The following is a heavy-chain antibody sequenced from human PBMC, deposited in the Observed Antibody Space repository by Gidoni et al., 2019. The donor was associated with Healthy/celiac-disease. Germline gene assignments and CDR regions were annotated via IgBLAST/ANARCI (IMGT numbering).Heavy chain of an antibody. CDR3: ARGIAVAGRGNWFDP. D-gene: IGHD6-19*01. Sequence: QVTLRESGPALVKPTQTLTLTCTFSGFSLSTSGMCVSWIRQPPGKALEWLARIDWDDDKYYSTSLKTRLTISKDTSKNQVVLTMTNMDPVDTATYYCARGIAVAGRGNWFDPWGQGTLVTVSS. CDR1: GFSLSTSGMC. J-gene: IGHJ5*02. CDR2: IDWDDDK. V-gene: IGHV2-70*15.